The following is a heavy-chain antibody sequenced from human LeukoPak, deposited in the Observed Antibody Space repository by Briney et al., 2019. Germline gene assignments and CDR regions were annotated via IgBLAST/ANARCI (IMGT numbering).Heavy chain of an antibody. CDR2: ISSSSIFI. V-gene: IGHV3-21*06. CDR1: GFTFSSYT. CDR3: ARDYYGSGSYHDV. J-gene: IGHJ6*04. Sequence: PGGSLRLSCAASGFTFSSYTMNWVRQAPGKGLEWVSSISSSSIFIYYADSVKGRFAISRDNAKDSLYLQMNSLRAEDTAIYYCARDYYGSGSYHDVWGKGTTVTTSS. D-gene: IGHD3-10*01.